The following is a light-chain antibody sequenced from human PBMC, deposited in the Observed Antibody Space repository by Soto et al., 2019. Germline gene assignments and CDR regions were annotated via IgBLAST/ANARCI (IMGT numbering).Light chain of an antibody. CDR1: NIGSKS. CDR2: DDS. V-gene: IGLV3-21*02. J-gene: IGLJ2*01. CDR3: QVWDSGSDRVV. Sequence: SYELTQPPSVSVAPGQTARITCGGNNIGSKSVHWYQQKPCQAPVLVVHDDSDRPSGSPERFSGSNSGNTATLIISRVAAGDEADYYCQVWDSGSDRVVFGGGTKVTVL.